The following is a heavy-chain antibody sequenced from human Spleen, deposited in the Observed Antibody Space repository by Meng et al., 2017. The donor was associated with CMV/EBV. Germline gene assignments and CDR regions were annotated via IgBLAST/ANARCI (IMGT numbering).Heavy chain of an antibody. CDR2: ISAYNGNT. J-gene: IGHJ5*02. Sequence: SGYTFTAYGITRVRQAPGQGLEWMGWISAYNGNTNYAQKLQGRIIMTTDTSTSTAYMELYSLRSDDTAVYYCARDQGSSSRRDWLDPWGQGTLVTVSS. CDR1: GYTFTAYG. CDR3: ARDQGSSSRRDWLDP. D-gene: IGHD6-6*01. V-gene: IGHV1-18*01.